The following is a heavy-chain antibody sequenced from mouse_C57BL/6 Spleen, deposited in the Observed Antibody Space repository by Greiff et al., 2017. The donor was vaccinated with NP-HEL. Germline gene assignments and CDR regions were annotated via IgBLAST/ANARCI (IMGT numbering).Heavy chain of an antibody. CDR2: IDPSDSET. V-gene: IGHV1-52*01. Sequence: QVQLKQPGAELVRPGSSVKLSCKASGYTFTSYWMHWVKQRPIQGLEWIGNIDPSDSETHYNQKFKDKATLTVDKSSSTAYMQLSSLTSEDSAVYYCATLFGRRAMDYWGQGTSVTVSS. CDR3: ATLFGRRAMDY. CDR1: GYTFTSYW. J-gene: IGHJ4*01.